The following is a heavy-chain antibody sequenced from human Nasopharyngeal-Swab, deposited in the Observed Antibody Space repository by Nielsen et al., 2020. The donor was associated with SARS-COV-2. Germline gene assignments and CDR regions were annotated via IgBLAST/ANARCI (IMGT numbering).Heavy chain of an antibody. CDR2: IDWDDDK. V-gene: IGHV2-70*01. D-gene: IGHD2-8*01. J-gene: IGHJ6*02. Sequence: WIRQPPGKALEWLALIDWDDDKYYSTSLKTRLTISKDTSKNQVVLTMTNMDPVDTATYYCARIRSPFNGCYTPWYYYGMDVWGQGTTVTVSS. CDR3: ARIRSPFNGCYTPWYYYGMDV.